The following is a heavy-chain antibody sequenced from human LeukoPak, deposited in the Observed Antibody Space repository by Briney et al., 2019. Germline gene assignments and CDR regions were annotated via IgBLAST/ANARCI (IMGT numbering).Heavy chain of an antibody. CDR1: GFTFSSYA. Sequence: GGSLRLSCAASGFTFSSYAMSWVRQAPGKGLERVSAISGSGGSTYYADSVKGRFTISRDNSKNTLYLQMNSLRAEDTAVYYCAKVGYSSGWPNQFDYWGQGTLVTVSS. V-gene: IGHV3-23*01. CDR3: AKVGYSSGWPNQFDY. CDR2: ISGSGGST. D-gene: IGHD6-19*01. J-gene: IGHJ4*02.